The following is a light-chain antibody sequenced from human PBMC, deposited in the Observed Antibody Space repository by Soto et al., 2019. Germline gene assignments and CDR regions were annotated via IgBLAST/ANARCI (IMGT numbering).Light chain of an antibody. J-gene: IGLJ2*01. V-gene: IGLV3-1*01. Sequence: SYELTQPPSVSVSPGQTASITCSGDKLGDKYACWYQQKPGQSHVLVIYQDSKRPSGIPERFSGSNSGNTATLTISGTQAMDEADYYCQAWDSSTAHVVFGGGTKVTVL. CDR2: QDS. CDR3: QAWDSSTAHVV. CDR1: KLGDKY.